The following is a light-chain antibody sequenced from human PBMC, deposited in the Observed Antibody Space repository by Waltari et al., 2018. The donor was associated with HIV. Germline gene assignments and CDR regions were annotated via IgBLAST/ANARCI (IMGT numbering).Light chain of an antibody. CDR1: SSNIGTRT. J-gene: IGLJ1*01. CDR2: NNN. Sequence: QSVLTQPPSASGTPGQRVSISCSGSSSNIGTRTVNWFQQLPGTAPTLLIYNNNQRPSGVPDRFSGSKSGTSASLAISGLQSEDEADYYGAAWDDRMNGFYVFGTGTKVTVL. CDR3: AAWDDRMNGFYV. V-gene: IGLV1-44*01.